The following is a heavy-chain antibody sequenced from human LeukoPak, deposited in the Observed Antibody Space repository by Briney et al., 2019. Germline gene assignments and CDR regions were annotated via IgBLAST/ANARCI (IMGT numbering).Heavy chain of an antibody. V-gene: IGHV3-30*02. CDR3: AKVLDILTADYFRPDVYYFDY. CDR1: GFTFSTYA. Sequence: GGSLRLSCAASGFTFSTYAMSWVRQAPGKGLEWVTFIRFDGSTKYYSDSAKGRFTISRDNSKNTVYLQMNSLRPDDTAIYYCAKVLDILTADYFRPDVYYFDYWGRGTLVTVSS. D-gene: IGHD3-9*01. CDR2: IRFDGSTK. J-gene: IGHJ4*02.